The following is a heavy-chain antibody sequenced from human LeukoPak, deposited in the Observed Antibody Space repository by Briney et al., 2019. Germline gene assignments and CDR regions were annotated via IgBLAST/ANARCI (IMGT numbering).Heavy chain of an antibody. CDR1: GFTFRNHG. V-gene: IGHV3-23*01. CDR3: AKDRGYGSGSYIFDY. CDR2: ITGSGVST. J-gene: IGHJ4*02. D-gene: IGHD3-10*01. Sequence: GGSLRLSCAASGFTFRNHGMSWVRQAPGKGLEWVSGITGSGVSTYYADSVKGRFTISRDNSKNTLYLQMNSLRAEDTAVYYCAKDRGYGSGSYIFDYWGQGTLVTVSS.